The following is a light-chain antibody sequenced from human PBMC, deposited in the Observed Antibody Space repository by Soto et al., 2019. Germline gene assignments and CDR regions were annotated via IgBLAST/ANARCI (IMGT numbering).Light chain of an antibody. CDR3: LQHNAFPLT. CDR1: QTISSW. V-gene: IGKV1-5*03. Sequence: DIQITQSPSTLSGSVGDRVTITCRASQTISSWLAWYQQKPGKAPKLLIYKASTLKSGVPSRFSGSGSGTEFTLTISSLQPEDFATYYCLQHNAFPLTFGQGTKVDI. CDR2: KAS. J-gene: IGKJ1*01.